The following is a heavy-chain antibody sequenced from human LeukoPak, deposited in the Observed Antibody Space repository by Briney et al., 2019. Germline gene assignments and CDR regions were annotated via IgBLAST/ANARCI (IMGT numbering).Heavy chain of an antibody. D-gene: IGHD3-9*01. V-gene: IGHV3-11*01. CDR1: GFTFSDYY. J-gene: IGHJ4*02. CDR2: ISSSGSTI. CDR3: AKGPYNPYDILTGLRFDD. Sequence: GGSLRLSCAASGFTFSDYYMSWIRQAPGKGLEWVSYISSSGSTIYYADSVKGRFTISRDNAKNSLYLQMNSLRAEDTALYYCAKGPYNPYDILTGLRFDDWGQGTLVTVSS.